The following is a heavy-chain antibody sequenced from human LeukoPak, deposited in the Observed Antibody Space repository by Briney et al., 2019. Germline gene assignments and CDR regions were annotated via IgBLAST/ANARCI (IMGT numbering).Heavy chain of an antibody. V-gene: IGHV3-23*01. CDR3: AKLDPGMNNI. CDR2: ISGSGYST. J-gene: IGHJ3*02. D-gene: IGHD3/OR15-3a*01. Sequence: GGSLRLSCAASGFSFIDYAMSWVRQAPGKGLQWVSAISGSGYSTYYADSVKGRFTVSRDNSKNTLYLQMNSLRAEDTAVYYCAKLDPGMNNIWGQGTMVTVSS. CDR1: GFSFIDYA.